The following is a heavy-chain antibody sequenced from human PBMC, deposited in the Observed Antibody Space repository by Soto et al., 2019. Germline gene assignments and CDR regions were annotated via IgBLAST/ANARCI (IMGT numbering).Heavy chain of an antibody. CDR3: VSVLGYSSYDMEV. CDR2: ISSSSSYI. Sequence: VGSLRLSCASSGFTFSSYSMNCVRHSPGKGLEWVSSISSSSSYIYYADSVKGRFTISRDNAKNSLYLQMNSLRAEDTAVYYCVSVLGYSSYDMEVWGQGTTVIVSS. V-gene: IGHV3-21*01. J-gene: IGHJ6*01. CDR1: GFTFSSYS. D-gene: IGHD3-16*01.